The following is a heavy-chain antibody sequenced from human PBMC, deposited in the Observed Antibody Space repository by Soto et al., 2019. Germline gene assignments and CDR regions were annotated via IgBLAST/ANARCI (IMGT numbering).Heavy chain of an antibody. CDR2: INHSGST. CDR3: ARGSYDFWSGYLSHYYYYYYMDV. CDR1: GGSFSGYY. J-gene: IGHJ6*03. Sequence: PSETLSLTCAVYGGSFSGYYWSWIRQPPGKGLEWIGEINHSGSTNYNPSLKSRVTISVDTSKNQFSLKLSSVTAADTAVYYCARGSYDFWSGYLSHYYYYYYMDVWGKGTTVTVSS. D-gene: IGHD3-3*01. V-gene: IGHV4-34*01.